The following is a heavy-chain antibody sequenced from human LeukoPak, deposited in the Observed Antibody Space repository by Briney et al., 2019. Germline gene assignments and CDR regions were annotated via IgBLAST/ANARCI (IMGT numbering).Heavy chain of an antibody. D-gene: IGHD4/OR15-4a*01. V-gene: IGHV1-2*02. CDR3: ARDANSGGLNWFDP. CDR2: INPNSGGT. J-gene: IGHJ5*02. Sequence: AASVKVSCKASGYTFTAYYMHWVRQAPGQGLEWMGWINPNSGGTNYAQKFQGRVTMTRDTSISTAYMELSRLRSDDTAVYYCARDANSGGLNWFDPWGQGTLVTVSS. CDR1: GYTFTAYY.